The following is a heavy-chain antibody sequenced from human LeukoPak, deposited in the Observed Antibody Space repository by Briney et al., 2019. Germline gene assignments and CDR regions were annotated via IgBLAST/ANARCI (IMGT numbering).Heavy chain of an antibody. CDR2: IIPIFGTA. V-gene: IGHV1-69*06. D-gene: IGHD3-9*01. Sequence: ASVTVSCKASGGTFSSYAISWVRQAPGQGVEWMGGIIPIFGTANYAQKFQGRVTITADKSTSTAYMELSSLRSEDTAVYYCVRGGDYDILTGYLPSNWFDPWGQGTLVTVSS. CDR1: GGTFSSYA. J-gene: IGHJ5*02. CDR3: VRGGDYDILTGYLPSNWFDP.